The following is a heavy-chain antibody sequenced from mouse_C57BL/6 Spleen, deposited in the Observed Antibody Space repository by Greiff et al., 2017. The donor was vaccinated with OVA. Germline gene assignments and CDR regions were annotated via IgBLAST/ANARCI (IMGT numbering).Heavy chain of an antibody. J-gene: IGHJ4*01. CDR1: GYAFSSSW. V-gene: IGHV1-82*01. D-gene: IGHD1-1*01. CDR2: IYPGDGDT. Sequence: QVHVKQSGPELVKPGASVKISCKASGYAFSSSWMNWVKQRPGKGLEWIGRIYPGDGDTNYNGKFKGKATLTADKSSSTAYMQLSSLTSEDSAVYFCARRPSGYYGSSPYAMDYWGQGTSVTVSS. CDR3: ARRPSGYYGSSPYAMDY.